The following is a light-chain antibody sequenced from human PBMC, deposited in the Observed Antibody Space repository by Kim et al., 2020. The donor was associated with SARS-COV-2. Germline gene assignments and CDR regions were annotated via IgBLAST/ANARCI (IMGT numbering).Light chain of an antibody. CDR3: QQYDTKRT. CDR1: QSVDNW. V-gene: IGKV1-5*01. CDR2: DAS. Sequence: AASVGDRVTITGRASQSVDNWVAWYQQKSGKAPKLLIFDASTLESGVPSRFSGSGSGTEFTLTISRLDPDDFATYYCQQYDTKRTFGQGTKVDIK. J-gene: IGKJ1*01.